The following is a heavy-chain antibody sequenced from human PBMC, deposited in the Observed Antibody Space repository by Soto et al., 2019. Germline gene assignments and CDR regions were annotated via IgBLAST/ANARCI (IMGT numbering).Heavy chain of an antibody. CDR1: GGSISSYY. V-gene: IGHV4-59*01. CDR3: ARDGGDFWSGYLPYFDY. J-gene: IGHJ4*02. D-gene: IGHD3-3*01. Sequence: SETLSLTCTVSGGSISSYYWSWIRQPPGKGLEWIGYIYYSGSTNYNPSLKSRVTISVDTSKNQFSLKLSSVTAADTAVYYCARDGGDFWSGYLPYFDYWGQGTLVTVSS. CDR2: IYYSGST.